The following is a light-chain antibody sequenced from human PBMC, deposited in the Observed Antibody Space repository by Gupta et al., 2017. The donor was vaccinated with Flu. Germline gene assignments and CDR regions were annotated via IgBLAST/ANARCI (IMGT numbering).Light chain of an antibody. V-gene: IGKV2-28*01. Sequence: DSVMSQSPLSLPVTPGEPASISCRASQSLQHSNGYNYLDWYLQKPGQSPQLLIYLGSTRASGVPDRFSGSGSGTDFTLKISRVEAEDVGVYYCMQALQTPLTFGGGTKVEIK. CDR1: QSLQHSNGYNY. CDR3: MQALQTPLT. J-gene: IGKJ4*01. CDR2: LGS.